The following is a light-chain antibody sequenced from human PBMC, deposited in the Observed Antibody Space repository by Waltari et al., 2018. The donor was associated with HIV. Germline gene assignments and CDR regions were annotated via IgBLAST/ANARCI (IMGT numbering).Light chain of an antibody. CDR1: SSDVGGYNY. Sequence: QSALTQPRSVSGSPGQSVTISCTGTSSDVGGYNYVYWYQHHPGKAPKLMIYDVSKRPSGVPDRFPGSKSGNTASLTISGLQAEDEADYYCCSYAGTYTFVFGGGTKLTVL. CDR2: DVS. J-gene: IGLJ2*01. V-gene: IGLV2-11*01. CDR3: CSYAGTYTFV.